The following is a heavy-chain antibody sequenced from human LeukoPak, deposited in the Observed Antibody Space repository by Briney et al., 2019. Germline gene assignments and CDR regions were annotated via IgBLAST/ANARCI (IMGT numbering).Heavy chain of an antibody. J-gene: IGHJ4*02. D-gene: IGHD3-10*01. CDR3: ARPGASGDYIDY. CDR2: IYYSGSN. Sequence: SETLSLTCTVSGVSISSSSYYWGWIRQPPGKGLEWIGSIYYSGSNYYNPSLKSRVTISVDTSKNQFSLELSSVTAADTAVYYCARPGASGDYIDYWGQGTLVTVSS. CDR1: GVSISSSSYY. V-gene: IGHV4-39*01.